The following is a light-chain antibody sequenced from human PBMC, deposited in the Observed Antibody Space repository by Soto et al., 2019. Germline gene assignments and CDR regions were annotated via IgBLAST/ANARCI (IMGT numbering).Light chain of an antibody. CDR3: AAWDDSLNGPL. V-gene: IGLV1-44*01. CDR2: SNN. Sequence: QSLLTQPPSASGTPGQRVTISCSGSSSNIGSNTVNWYQQLPGTAPKLLIYSNNQRPSGVPDRFSGSKSGTSASLAISGLQSEDEADYYCAAWDDSLNGPLFGGGTQLTVL. CDR1: SSNIGSNT. J-gene: IGLJ7*01.